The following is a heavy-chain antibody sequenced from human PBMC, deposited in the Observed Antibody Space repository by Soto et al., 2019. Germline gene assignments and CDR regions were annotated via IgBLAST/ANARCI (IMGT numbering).Heavy chain of an antibody. J-gene: IGHJ4*02. CDR3: ASAAVTGTVGLDF. CDR1: GSTFSGFY. Sequence: ASVKVSCKASGSTFSGFYMHWVRQAPGQGLEWMGWINPNSGGTKSAEKFQGRVTMTRDTSISTAYMEPSRLTSDDTAVYYCASAAVTGTVGLDFWGQGTQVTVSS. D-gene: IGHD6-19*01. CDR2: INPNSGGT. V-gene: IGHV1-2*02.